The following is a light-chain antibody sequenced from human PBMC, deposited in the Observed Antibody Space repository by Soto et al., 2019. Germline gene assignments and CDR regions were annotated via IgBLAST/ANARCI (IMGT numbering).Light chain of an antibody. J-gene: IGKJ2*01. CDR2: DAS. Sequence: EIVLTQSPATLSLSPGERATLTCRASQSVSSHLAWYQQKLGQAPRLLIYDASNRATGIPARFSGSGSGTDFTLTISSLEPEDFAVYYCQQRSVWPRTFGQGTKVEI. V-gene: IGKV3-11*01. CDR1: QSVSSH. CDR3: QQRSVWPRT.